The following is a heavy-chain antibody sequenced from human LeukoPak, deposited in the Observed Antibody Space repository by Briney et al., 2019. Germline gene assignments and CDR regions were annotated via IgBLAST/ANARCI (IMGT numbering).Heavy chain of an antibody. CDR2: ISAYNGNT. V-gene: IGHV1-18*01. J-gene: IGHJ6*02. D-gene: IGHD3-3*01. Sequence: GASVKVSCKASGYTFTSYGISWVRQAPGQGLEWMGWISAYNGNTNYAQKLQGRVTMTTDTSTSTAYMELRSLRSDDTAVYYCARDGHGYDFWSGYPYYYGMDVWGQGTTVTVSS. CDR3: ARDGHGYDFWSGYPYYYGMDV. CDR1: GYTFTSYG.